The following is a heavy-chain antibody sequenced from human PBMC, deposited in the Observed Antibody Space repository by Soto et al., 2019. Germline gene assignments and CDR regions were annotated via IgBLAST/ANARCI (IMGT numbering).Heavy chain of an antibody. V-gene: IGHV3-74*01. CDR1: GFTFSTYW. CDR3: ARDIRDGPLGR. CDR2: ISPDGSNR. J-gene: IGHJ4*02. Sequence: GGSLRLSCAASGFTFSTYWMNWVRQTPGKGLMWVSRISPDGSNRGYADSVEGRFTVSRDNAKNTLYLQMNSLRAEDTAVYYCARDIRDGPLGRWGQGTLVTVYS.